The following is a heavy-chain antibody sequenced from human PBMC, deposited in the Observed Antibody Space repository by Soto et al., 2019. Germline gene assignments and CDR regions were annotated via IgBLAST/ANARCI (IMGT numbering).Heavy chain of an antibody. CDR3: ASRYCSGNNCYQFDY. Sequence: EVPLVESGGGLVQPGGSLRLSCAASGFSFSSYAMHWVRQAPGKGLEYVSAISSYGESTYYAKSVKGRFTISRDNSKNTLYLQMGSLRAEDMGVYYCASRYCSGNNCYQFDYWGQGTLVTVSS. D-gene: IGHD2-2*01. CDR2: ISSYGEST. J-gene: IGHJ4*02. V-gene: IGHV3-64*01. CDR1: GFSFSSYA.